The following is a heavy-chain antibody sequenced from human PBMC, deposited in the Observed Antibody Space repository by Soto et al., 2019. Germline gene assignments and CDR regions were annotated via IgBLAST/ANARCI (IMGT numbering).Heavy chain of an antibody. V-gene: IGHV4-59*01. CDR2: IYYSGST. J-gene: IGHJ4*02. D-gene: IGHD6-19*01. CDR3: ARAASSGWYYFDY. Sequence: QVQLQESGPGLVKPSETLSLTCTVSGGSISSYYWSWIRQPPGKGLEWIGYIYYSGSTNYNPSLASRGTISVATSKNQFSLKLSSVTAADTAVYYWARAASSGWYYFDYWGQGTLVTVSS. CDR1: GGSISSYY.